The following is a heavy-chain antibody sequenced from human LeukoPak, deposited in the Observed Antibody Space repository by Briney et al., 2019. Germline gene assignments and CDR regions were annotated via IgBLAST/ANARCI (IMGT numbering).Heavy chain of an antibody. D-gene: IGHD3-9*01. CDR2: ISSNGGIT. CDR1: GFTFSTYS. Sequence: GGSLRLSCAASGFTFSTYSMHWVRQAPGKGLEYLSGISSNGGITYYANSVKGRFTISRENSKNTLYLQMGSLRAEDVAVYYCAREGSAGYFCFDYWGQGTLVTVSS. J-gene: IGHJ4*02. V-gene: IGHV3-64*01. CDR3: AREGSAGYFCFDY.